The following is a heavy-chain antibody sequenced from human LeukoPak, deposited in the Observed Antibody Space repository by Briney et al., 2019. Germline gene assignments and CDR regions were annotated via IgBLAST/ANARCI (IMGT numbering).Heavy chain of an antibody. CDR3: ARARLAAPLLDY. J-gene: IGHJ4*02. Sequence: GGSLRLSCVASGFIFSNYEMNWVRQTPGKGLEWVSYISDHGKSRNYVDSVKGRFTISRDNAKNSLYQQMNSLRVEDTAIYFCARARLAAPLLDYWGQGTLVTVSS. CDR2: ISDHGKSR. D-gene: IGHD6-13*01. CDR1: GFIFSNYE. V-gene: IGHV3-48*03.